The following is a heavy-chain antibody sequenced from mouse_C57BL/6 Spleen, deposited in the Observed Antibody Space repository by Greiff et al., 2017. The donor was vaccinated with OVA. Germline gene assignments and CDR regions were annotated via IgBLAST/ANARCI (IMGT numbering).Heavy chain of an antibody. CDR2: ISSGSSTI. CDR1: GFTFSDYG. Sequence: EVQVVESGGGLVKPGGSLKLSCAASGFTFSDYGMHWVRQAPEKGLEWVAYISSGSSTIYYADTVKGRFTISRDNAKNTLFLQMTSLRSEDTAMYYCARWVTTVVAKGYAMDYWGQGTSVTVSS. V-gene: IGHV5-17*01. D-gene: IGHD1-1*01. J-gene: IGHJ4*01. CDR3: ARWVTTVVAKGYAMDY.